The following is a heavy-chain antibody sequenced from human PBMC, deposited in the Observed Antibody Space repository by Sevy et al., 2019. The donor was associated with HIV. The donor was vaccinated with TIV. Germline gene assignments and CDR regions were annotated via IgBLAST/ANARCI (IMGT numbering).Heavy chain of an antibody. CDR1: GGSMNSYY. CDR3: ARQKLRYFDSQPGSWFDP. V-gene: IGHV4-59*08. D-gene: IGHD3-9*01. Sequence: SETLSLTCTVSGGSMNSYYWSWIRQPPGKGLEWIGYIYYSGTTKYNPSLKSRVTISVDTSKNQFSLKVRSVTAADTAMYYCARQKLRYFDSQPGSWFDPWGQGTLVTVSS. CDR2: IYYSGTT. J-gene: IGHJ5*02.